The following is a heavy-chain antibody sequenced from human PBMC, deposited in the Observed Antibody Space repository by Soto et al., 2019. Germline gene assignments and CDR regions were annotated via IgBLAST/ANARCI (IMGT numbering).Heavy chain of an antibody. CDR1: GFSLSTSGVG. Sequence: QITLKESGPTLVKPTQTLTLTCTFSGFSLSTSGVGVGWIRQPPGKALGWLALIYWDDDKRYSPSLKSRLTITKDTSKNQVVLTMTNMDPVDTATYYCARKVGATTFDYWGQGTLVTVSS. CDR3: ARKVGATTFDY. V-gene: IGHV2-5*02. D-gene: IGHD1-26*01. CDR2: IYWDDDK. J-gene: IGHJ4*02.